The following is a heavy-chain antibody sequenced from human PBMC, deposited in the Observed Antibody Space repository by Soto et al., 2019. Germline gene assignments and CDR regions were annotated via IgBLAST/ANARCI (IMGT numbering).Heavy chain of an antibody. J-gene: IGHJ4*02. D-gene: IGHD3-22*01. Sequence: PGGSLRLSCAASGFTFSSYSMNWVRQAPGKGLEWVSYISTGSSSIYYADSVKGRFTISRDNAKNSLYLQMNSLRDEDTAVYYCARGIGYYDSSSYYYFDCWGQGTLVTVSS. V-gene: IGHV3-48*02. CDR1: GFTFSSYS. CDR2: ISTGSSSI. CDR3: ARGIGYYDSSSYYYFDC.